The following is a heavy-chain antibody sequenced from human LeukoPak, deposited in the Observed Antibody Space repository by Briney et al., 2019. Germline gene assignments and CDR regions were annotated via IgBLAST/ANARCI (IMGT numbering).Heavy chain of an antibody. J-gene: IGHJ6*03. Sequence: ASVKVSCKASGYTFTSYDINWVRQATGQGLEWMGWMNPNRGNTGYAQKFQGRVTMTRNTSISTAYMELSSLRSEDTAVYYCARQGSSSWYYYYMDVWGKGTTVTVSS. V-gene: IGHV1-8*01. D-gene: IGHD6-13*01. CDR1: GYTFTSYD. CDR2: MNPNRGNT. CDR3: ARQGSSSWYYYYMDV.